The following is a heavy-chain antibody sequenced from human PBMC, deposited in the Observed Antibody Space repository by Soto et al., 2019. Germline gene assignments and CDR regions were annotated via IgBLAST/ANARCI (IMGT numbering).Heavy chain of an antibody. J-gene: IGHJ6*02. CDR3: ARVNGYYYYGMDV. D-gene: IGHD3-22*01. CDR1: GFTFSDYY. Sequence: QVQLVEPGGGMVKPGGSLRLSCAASGFTFSDYYMSWIRQAPGKGLEWVSDISSSGSIIYYADSVKGRFTISRDNAKNALYLQMNSLRAEDTAVYYCARVNGYYYYGMDVWGQGTTVTVSS. CDR2: ISSSGSII. V-gene: IGHV3-11*01.